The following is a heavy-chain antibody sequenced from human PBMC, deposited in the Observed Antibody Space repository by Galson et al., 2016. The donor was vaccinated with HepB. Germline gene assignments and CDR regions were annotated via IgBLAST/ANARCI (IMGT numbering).Heavy chain of an antibody. Sequence: ETLSLPCTVSGGPISSYYWSWLRPSPGKGLEWIGYVYYSGSPSYNASLRSRVTMSVDRSKEQFSLTLNHVTAADTAVYFCPKDPSGVYISGWTGYFDLLGRGTLVTVSS. CDR3: PKDPSGVYISGWTGYFDL. CDR2: VYYSGSP. D-gene: IGHD6-19*01. J-gene: IGHJ2*01. V-gene: IGHV4-59*01. CDR1: GGPISSYY.